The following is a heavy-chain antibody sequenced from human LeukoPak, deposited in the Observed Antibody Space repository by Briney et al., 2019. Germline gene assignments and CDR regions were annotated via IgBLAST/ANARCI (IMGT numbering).Heavy chain of an antibody. V-gene: IGHV1-18*01. J-gene: IGHJ4*02. CDR2: ITTYNGNT. CDR3: ARESDYGDYVQDY. Sequence: ASVKVSCKASGYTFTSYGFSWVRQAPGQGLECMGWITTYNGNTNYAQKLQGRVTMTTDTSTSTAYMELRSLRSDDTAVYYCARESDYGDYVQDYWGQGTLVTVSP. D-gene: IGHD4-17*01. CDR1: GYTFTSYG.